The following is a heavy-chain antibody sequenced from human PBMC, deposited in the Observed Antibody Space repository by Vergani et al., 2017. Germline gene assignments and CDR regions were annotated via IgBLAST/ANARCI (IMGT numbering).Heavy chain of an antibody. CDR3: AKSRASLDLWGEHFQH. V-gene: IGHV3-23*05. Sequence: EVHLLESGGGLRQPGGSLKLSCAASGFTFSTYAMSWVRQVPGEGLEWVATIDKSGRSIYYTDSVKGRFTISRDNSKSTLFLQMNSLSAEDTALYYCAKSRASLDLWGEHFQHWGRGTLVTVSS. CDR1: GFTFSTYA. D-gene: IGHD3-16*01. CDR2: IDKSGRSI. J-gene: IGHJ1*01.